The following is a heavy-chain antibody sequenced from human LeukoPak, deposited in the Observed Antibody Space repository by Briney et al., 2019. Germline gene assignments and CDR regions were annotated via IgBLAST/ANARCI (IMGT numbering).Heavy chain of an antibody. V-gene: IGHV5-51*01. D-gene: IGHD2-2*01. CDR2: IYPGDSDT. CDR3: ARQFCSSTSCYLDYMDV. CDR1: GYSFTSYW. J-gene: IGHJ6*03. Sequence: GESLKISCKGSGYSFTSYWIGWVRQMPGKGLEWMGIIYPGDSDTRYSPSFQGQVTISADKSISTAYLQWSSLKASDTAMYYCARQFCSSTSCYLDYMDVWGKGTTVTVSS.